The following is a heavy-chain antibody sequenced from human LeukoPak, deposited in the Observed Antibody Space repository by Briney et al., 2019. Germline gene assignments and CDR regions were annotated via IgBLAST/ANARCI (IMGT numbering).Heavy chain of an antibody. CDR1: GDYISSYY. CDR2: IYYSGST. D-gene: IGHD3-10*01. Sequence: SETLSLTCSVSGDYISSYYWSWIRQPPGKGLEWIGYIYYSGSTYYNPSLKSRVTISVDTSKNQFSLKLSSVTAADTAVYYCARASTMVRGVIGTNWFDPWGQGTLVTVSS. CDR3: ARASTMVRGVIGTNWFDP. J-gene: IGHJ5*02. V-gene: IGHV4-59*08.